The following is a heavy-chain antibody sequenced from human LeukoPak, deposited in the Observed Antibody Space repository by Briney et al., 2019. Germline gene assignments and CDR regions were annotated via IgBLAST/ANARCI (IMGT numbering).Heavy chain of an antibody. J-gene: IGHJ4*02. Sequence: SETLSLTCTVSGGSISSYYWSWIRHPPGKGLEWIGYIHYSGSTNYNPSLKSRVTLSVDTSKSQFSLKLSSVTAADTAVYYCARGGIAVAVSFDYWGQGTLVTVSS. CDR1: GGSISSYY. CDR2: IHYSGST. V-gene: IGHV4-59*01. CDR3: ARGGIAVAVSFDY. D-gene: IGHD6-19*01.